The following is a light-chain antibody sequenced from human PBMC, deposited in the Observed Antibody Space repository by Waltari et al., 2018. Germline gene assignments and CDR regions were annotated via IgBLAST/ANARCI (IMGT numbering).Light chain of an antibody. Sequence: ETVLTQSPATLSLSPGQRATLSCRASQSVSINLGWYQQKLGQPPRLLIYDTSNRATGIPDRFSASGFGTDFTLTISSLEPEDFAVYFCQQTSSWPLTFGGGTKVEIK. CDR2: DTS. CDR3: QQTSSWPLT. J-gene: IGKJ4*01. V-gene: IGKV3-11*01. CDR1: QSVSIN.